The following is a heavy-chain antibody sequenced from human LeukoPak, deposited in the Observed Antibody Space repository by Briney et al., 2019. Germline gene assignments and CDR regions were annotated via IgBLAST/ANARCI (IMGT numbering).Heavy chain of an antibody. V-gene: IGHV1-69*13. J-gene: IGHJ4*02. Sequence: GASVKVSCKASGGTFSSYAISWVRQAPGQGLEWMGGIIPIFGTANYAQKFQGRVTITADESTSTAYMELSSLRSEDTAVYYCARSHSGYSAGYFDYWGQGTLVTVSS. CDR1: GGTFSSYA. CDR3: ARSHSGYSAGYFDY. CDR2: IIPIFGTA. D-gene: IGHD5-12*01.